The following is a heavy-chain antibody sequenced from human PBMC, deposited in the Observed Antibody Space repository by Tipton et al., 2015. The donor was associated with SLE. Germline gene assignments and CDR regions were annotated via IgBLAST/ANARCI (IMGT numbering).Heavy chain of an antibody. V-gene: IGHV4-59*01. CDR1: GVSMSSYY. J-gene: IGHJ4*02. CDR2: IYYSGST. D-gene: IGHD3-10*01. CDR3: ARTSYYGSGEY. Sequence: GLVKPSETLSLTCTVSGVSMSSYYWTWIRQPPGKGLEWIGYIYYSGSTTYNPSLKSRVTVSVDTSKNQFTLRLSSVTAADTAVYYCARTSYYGSGEYWGQGTLVAVSP.